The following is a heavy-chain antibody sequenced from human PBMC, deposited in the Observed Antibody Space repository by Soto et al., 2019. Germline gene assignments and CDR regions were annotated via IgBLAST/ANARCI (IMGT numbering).Heavy chain of an antibody. CDR3: ARLASSSPYNWFDP. Sequence: SETLSLTCAVSGGSISSGGYSWSWIRQPPGKGLEWIGYIYHSGSTFYNPSLKSRVTISADKSISTAYLQWSSLKASDTAMYYCARLASSSPYNWFDPWGQGTLVTVSS. J-gene: IGHJ5*02. CDR1: GGSISSGGYS. D-gene: IGHD6-6*01. V-gene: IGHV4-30-2*01. CDR2: IYHSGST.